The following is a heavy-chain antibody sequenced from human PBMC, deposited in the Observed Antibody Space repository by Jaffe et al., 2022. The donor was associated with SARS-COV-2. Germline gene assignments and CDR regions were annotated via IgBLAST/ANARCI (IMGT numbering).Heavy chain of an antibody. V-gene: IGHV3-7*03. D-gene: IGHD6-13*01. CDR1: GFTFSSYW. CDR2: IKQDGSEK. J-gene: IGHJ4*02. Sequence: EVQLVESGGGLVQPGGSLRLSCAASGFTFSSYWMSWVRQAPGKGLEWVANIKQDGSEKYYVDSVKGRFTISRDNAKNSLYLQMNSLRAEDTAVYYCAREGDTAWAAAGDYWGQGTLVTVSS. CDR3: AREGDTAWAAAGDY.